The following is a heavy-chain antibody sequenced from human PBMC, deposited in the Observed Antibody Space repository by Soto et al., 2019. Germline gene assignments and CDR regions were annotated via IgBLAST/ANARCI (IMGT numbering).Heavy chain of an antibody. CDR2: IYYNGST. J-gene: IGHJ6*02. CDR1: GASISIGGYF. Sequence: PSETLSLTCTVSGASISIGGYFWSWIRQHPGKGLEWIGHIYYNGSTYDNPSLKSRLTISVDTSKNEFSLRLTSVTAADTAVYFCATDAYFGSAIGFYYYALDVWGQGTTVTVSS. V-gene: IGHV4-31*03. CDR3: ATDAYFGSAIGFYYYALDV. D-gene: IGHD3-10*01.